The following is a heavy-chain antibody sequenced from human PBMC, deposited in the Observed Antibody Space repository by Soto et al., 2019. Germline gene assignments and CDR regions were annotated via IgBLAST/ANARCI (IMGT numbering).Heavy chain of an antibody. J-gene: IGHJ3*02. CDR3: ARDWGVMTTQWYAFDI. CDR1: GFTVSSNY. Sequence: SLRLSCAASGFTVSSNYMSWVRQAPGKGLEWVSVIYSGGSTYCADSVKGRFTISRDNSKNTLYLQMNSLRAEDTAVYYCARDWGVMTTQWYAFDIWGQGTMVTVSS. V-gene: IGHV3-66*01. CDR2: IYSGGST. D-gene: IGHD3-16*01.